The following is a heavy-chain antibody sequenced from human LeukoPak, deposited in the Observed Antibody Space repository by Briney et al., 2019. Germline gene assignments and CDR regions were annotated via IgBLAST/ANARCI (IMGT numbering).Heavy chain of an antibody. CDR2: INSDGSST. CDR1: GFTFSSYW. J-gene: IGHJ5*02. D-gene: IGHD6-19*01. V-gene: IGHV3-74*01. CDR3: GREAVAGLIDP. Sequence: PGGSLRLSCAASGFTFSSYWMHWVRQAPGKGLVGVSLINSDGSSTSYADSVKGRFTISRDNAKNTLYLQMNSLRVEDTAVYYCGREAVAGLIDPWGQGTLVTVSS.